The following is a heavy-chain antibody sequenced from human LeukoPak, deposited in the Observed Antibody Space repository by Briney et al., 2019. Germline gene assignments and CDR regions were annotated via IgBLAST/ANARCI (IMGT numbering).Heavy chain of an antibody. CDR3: ARSASWRSGLDY. V-gene: IGHV4-30-2*01. Sequence: SQILSLTCAVSGGSISSGGYSWSWIRQPPGKGLEWIGYIYHSGSTYYNPSLKSRVTISVDRSKNQFSLKLSSVTAADTAVYYCARSASWRSGLDYWGQGTLVTVSS. CDR1: GGSISSGGYS. CDR2: IYHSGST. J-gene: IGHJ4*02. D-gene: IGHD3-3*01.